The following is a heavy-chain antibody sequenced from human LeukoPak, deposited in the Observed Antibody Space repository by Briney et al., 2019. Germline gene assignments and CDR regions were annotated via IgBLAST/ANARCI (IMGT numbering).Heavy chain of an antibody. CDR1: GYTFTSYD. Sequence: ASVKVSCKASGYTFTSYDINWVRQATGQGLEWMGWMNPNSGNTGYAQKFQGRVTITRNTPISTAYMELSSLRSEDTAVYYCARDSQQFSGSPVRFDYWGQGTLVTVSS. CDR2: MNPNSGNT. D-gene: IGHD1-26*01. V-gene: IGHV1-8*03. J-gene: IGHJ4*02. CDR3: ARDSQQFSGSPVRFDY.